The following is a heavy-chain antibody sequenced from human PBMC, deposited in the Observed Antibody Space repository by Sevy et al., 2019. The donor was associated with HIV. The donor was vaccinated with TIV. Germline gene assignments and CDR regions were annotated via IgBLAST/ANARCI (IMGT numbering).Heavy chain of an antibody. CDR1: GFRFSVYG. V-gene: IGHV3-30*02. CDR3: AKDHYDYRTGYYGYYGMDV. Sequence: GGSLRLSCAASGFRFSVYGMHWVRQAPGKGLEWVSLIRFDGSMKYIADSVKGRFTISRDKVKDTLYLQMNSLRPEDTAVYYCAKDHYDYRTGYYGYYGMDVWGQGTTVTVSS. D-gene: IGHD3-3*01. J-gene: IGHJ6*02. CDR2: IRFDGSMK.